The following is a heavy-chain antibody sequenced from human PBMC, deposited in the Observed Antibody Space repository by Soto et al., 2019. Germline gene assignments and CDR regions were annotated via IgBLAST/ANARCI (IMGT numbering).Heavy chain of an antibody. D-gene: IGHD1-1*01. V-gene: IGHV1-69*06. CDR3: AREITGTNNWFDS. CDR2: VIPVFGSP. Sequence: VQSGAEVRKPGSSVRVSCEVSGDTFTSHTINWLRQAPGQGLEWMGGVIPVFGSPTYAQRFQARLSITADTSTQTAYMELSSLTSDDTAFYFCAREITGTNNWFDSWGQGPLVTVSS. CDR1: GDTFTSHT. J-gene: IGHJ5*01.